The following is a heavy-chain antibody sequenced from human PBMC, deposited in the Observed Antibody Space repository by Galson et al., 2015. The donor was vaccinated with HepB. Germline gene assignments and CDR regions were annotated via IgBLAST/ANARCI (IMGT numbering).Heavy chain of an antibody. V-gene: IGHV3-48*02. CDR3: ARDPGIGDSWYYFDY. CDR1: GFTFGSHS. J-gene: IGHJ4*02. D-gene: IGHD6-13*01. CDR2: ISSSSAI. Sequence: SLRLSCAASGFTFGSHSMNWVRQAPGEGLEWVSYISSSSAIYYADSVKGRFTISRDNAKNSLYLQMSSLRDEDTAVYYCARDPGIGDSWYYFDYWGQGTLVTVSS.